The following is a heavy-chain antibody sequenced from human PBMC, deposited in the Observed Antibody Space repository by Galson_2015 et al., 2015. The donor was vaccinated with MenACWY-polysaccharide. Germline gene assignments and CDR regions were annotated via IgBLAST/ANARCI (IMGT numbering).Heavy chain of an antibody. CDR3: ARIIARKYTFADS. CDR2: MNPNSGNT. CDR1: GYKLTSYD. V-gene: IGHV1-8*01. Sequence: SVKVSCKASGYKLTSYDINWGRQASGQGLEWMGWMNPNSGNTGSAQKFQGRVTMTSNSAMTTAYMELSSLRSEDTAVYYCARIIARKYTFADSWGQGTLVTVSS. D-gene: IGHD2-21*01. J-gene: IGHJ4*02.